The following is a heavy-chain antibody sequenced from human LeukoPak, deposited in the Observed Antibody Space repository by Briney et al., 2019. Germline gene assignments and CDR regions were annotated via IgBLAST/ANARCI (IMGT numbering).Heavy chain of an antibody. V-gene: IGHV4-39*07. CDR3: ARVPDYYYDSSGYEWGRYFDY. Sequence: SETLSLTCTVSGGSISSSSYYWGWIRQPPGKGLEWIGSIYYSGSTYYNPSLKSRVTISVDTSKNQFSLKLSSVTAADTAVYYCARVPDYYYDSSGYEWGRYFDYWGQGTLVTVSS. CDR2: IYYSGST. CDR1: GGSISSSSYY. J-gene: IGHJ4*02. D-gene: IGHD3-22*01.